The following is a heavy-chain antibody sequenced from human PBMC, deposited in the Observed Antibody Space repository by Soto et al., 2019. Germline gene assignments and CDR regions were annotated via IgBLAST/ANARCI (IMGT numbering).Heavy chain of an antibody. CDR1: GGSIYRSGYY. V-gene: IGHV4-39*01. Sequence: SETLSLTCTVSGGSIYRSGYYWGWIRQPPGRGLEWIGNIDYNGVTYSNPSLKSRVTVSRDTSKNQFSLKLTSVTAADTALYYCGKVLVGATGHTDSDSWGPGTLVTVSS. CDR2: IDYNGVT. J-gene: IGHJ4*02. CDR3: GKVLVGATGHTDSDS. D-gene: IGHD2-15*01.